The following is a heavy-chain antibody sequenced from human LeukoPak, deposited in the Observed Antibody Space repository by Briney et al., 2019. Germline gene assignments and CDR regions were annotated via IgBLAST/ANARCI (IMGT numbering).Heavy chain of an antibody. CDR1: GFTFSSYG. Sequence: PGGSLRLSCAASGFTFSSYGMHWVRQAPGKGLEWVAFIRYDGSNKYYADSVKGRFTISRDNSKNTLYLQMNSLRAEDTAVYYCAKGRFLEWLGSDFDIWSQGTMVTVSS. CDR2: IRYDGSNK. CDR3: AKGRFLEWLGSDFDI. D-gene: IGHD3-3*01. J-gene: IGHJ3*02. V-gene: IGHV3-30*02.